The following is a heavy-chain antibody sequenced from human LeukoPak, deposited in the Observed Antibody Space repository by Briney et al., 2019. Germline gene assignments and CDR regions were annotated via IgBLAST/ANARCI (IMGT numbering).Heavy chain of an antibody. CDR2: IKQDGSEK. D-gene: IGHD2-2*02. J-gene: IGHJ4*02. Sequence: PGGSLRLSCAASGFTFSNFWMSWVRQAPGKGLEWVAHIKQDGSEKYFVDSVRGRFTISRDNAKNSLSLQMNSLRAEDTAVYFCARDQCSSTGCYNHDYWGQGTLVTVSS. CDR1: GFTFSNFW. CDR3: ARDQCSSTGCYNHDY. V-gene: IGHV3-7*01.